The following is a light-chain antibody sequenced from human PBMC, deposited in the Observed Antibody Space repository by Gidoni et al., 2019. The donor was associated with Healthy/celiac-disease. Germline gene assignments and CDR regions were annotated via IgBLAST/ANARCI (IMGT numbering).Light chain of an antibody. V-gene: IGKV1-27*01. CDR1: QGISNY. CDR2: AAS. J-gene: IGKJ1*01. CDR3: QKYNSAPRT. Sequence: DIQMTQSPSSLSASVGDRVTITCRASQGISNYLAWYQQKPGKVPKLLIYAASTLQSGVPSRFSGSGSGTDFNLTISSLQPEDVATYYCQKYNSAPRTFXXXTKVEIK.